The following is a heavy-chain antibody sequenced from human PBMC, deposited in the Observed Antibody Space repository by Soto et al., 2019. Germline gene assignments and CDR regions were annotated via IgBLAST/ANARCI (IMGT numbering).Heavy chain of an antibody. CDR2: INAGNGNT. V-gene: IGHV1-3*01. CDR3: ARDDYYGSGSYYKVEDYYYYMDV. D-gene: IGHD3-10*01. J-gene: IGHJ6*03. Sequence: ASVKVSCKASGYTFTSYAMHWVRQAPGQRLEWMGWINAGNGNTKYSQKFQGRVTITRDTSASTAYMELSSLRSEDTAVYYCARDDYYGSGSYYKVEDYYYYMDVWGKGTTVTVSS. CDR1: GYTFTSYA.